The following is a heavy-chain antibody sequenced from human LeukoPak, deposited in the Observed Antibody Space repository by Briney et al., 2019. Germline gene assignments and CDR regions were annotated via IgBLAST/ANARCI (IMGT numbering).Heavy chain of an antibody. J-gene: IGHJ4*02. V-gene: IGHV1-18*01. CDR1: GYTFTSYD. Sequence: ASVKVSCKASGYTFTSYDINWVRQATGQGLEWMGWMNPNSGNTNYAQKLQGRVTMTTDTSTSTAYMELRSLRSDDTAVYYCARDRTLAAAGELDYWGQGTLVTVSS. D-gene: IGHD6-13*01. CDR2: MNPNSGNT. CDR3: ARDRTLAAAGELDY.